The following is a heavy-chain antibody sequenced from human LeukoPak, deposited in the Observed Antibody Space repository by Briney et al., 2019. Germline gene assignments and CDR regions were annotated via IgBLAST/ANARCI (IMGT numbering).Heavy chain of an antibody. CDR2: IRYDGSNK. V-gene: IGHV3-30*02. Sequence: PGGSLRLSCAASGFTFSSYGMHWVRQAPGKGLEWVAFIRYDGSNKYYADSVKGRFTISRDNSKNTLYLQMNSLRAEDTAVYYCARDANYYDSSGYYLPYWYFDLWGRGTLVTVSS. CDR1: GFTFSSYG. CDR3: ARDANYYDSSGYYLPYWYFDL. J-gene: IGHJ2*01. D-gene: IGHD3-22*01.